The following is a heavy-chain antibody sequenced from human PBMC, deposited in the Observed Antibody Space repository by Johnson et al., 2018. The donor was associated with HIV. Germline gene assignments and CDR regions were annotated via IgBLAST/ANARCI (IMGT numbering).Heavy chain of an antibody. Sequence: VQLVESGGGVVQPGRSLRLSCAASGFTFDDYAMHWVRQAPGKGLEWVSGISWDSGSIGYADSVKGRFTISRDNAKNSLYLQMNSLSTEDTALYYCSPLRHIAVAGTGDAFDIWGQGTMVTVSS. CDR2: ISWDSGSI. J-gene: IGHJ3*02. D-gene: IGHD6-19*01. CDR3: SPLRHIAVAGTGDAFDI. V-gene: IGHV3-9*01. CDR1: GFTFDDYA.